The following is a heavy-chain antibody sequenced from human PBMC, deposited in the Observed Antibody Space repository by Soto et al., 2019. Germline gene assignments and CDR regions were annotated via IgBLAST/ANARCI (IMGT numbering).Heavy chain of an antibody. CDR3: VRGGRGYTRDDVFDF. CDR2: IASSSSPI. D-gene: IGHD2-2*02. Sequence: EVQLVESGGGLVKPGGSLRLSCVDSGFTFSGYSMNWVRQAPGKGLEWVSSIASSSSPIFYADSLKGRFTISRDNAKNSLYLQMNSLRVEDTAVYYCVRGGRGYTRDDVFDFWGQGTMVTVSS. CDR1: GFTFSGYS. V-gene: IGHV3-21*06. J-gene: IGHJ3*01.